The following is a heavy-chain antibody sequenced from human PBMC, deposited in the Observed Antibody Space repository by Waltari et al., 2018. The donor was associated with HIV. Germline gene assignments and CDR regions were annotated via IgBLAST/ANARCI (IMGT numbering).Heavy chain of an antibody. CDR3: STDVFDY. J-gene: IGHJ4*02. V-gene: IGHV3-15*01. Sequence: EVQLVESGGGLVTPGGSLRPSCAASGFHLNHARLNWVRQAPGKGLEWVGRVKRKIEGGTVDYAAPVKGRFTISRDDSKNTLDLQMDSLKIEDTAVYYCSTDVFDYWGRGTQVTVSS. CDR1: GFHLNHAR. CDR2: VKRKIEGGTV.